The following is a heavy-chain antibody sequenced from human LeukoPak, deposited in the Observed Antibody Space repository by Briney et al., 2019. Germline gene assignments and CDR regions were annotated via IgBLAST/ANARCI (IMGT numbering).Heavy chain of an antibody. D-gene: IGHD6-19*01. J-gene: IGHJ4*02. CDR1: GFTFSSYW. V-gene: IGHV3-74*01. Sequence: QSGGSLRLSCAASGFTFSSYWMHWVRQAPGKGLVWVSRINSDGSTTGYADSVKGRFTISRDNAKNTLYLQMNSLRAEDTAVYYCAKDLSGIAVAGDYWGQGTLVTVSS. CDR2: INSDGSTT. CDR3: AKDLSGIAVAGDY.